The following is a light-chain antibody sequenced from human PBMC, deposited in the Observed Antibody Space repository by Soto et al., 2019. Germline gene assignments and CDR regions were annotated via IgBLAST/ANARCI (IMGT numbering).Light chain of an antibody. Sequence: QSVVTQPPSPSGSPGQSVTISCTGTKNDVGFYDFVSWYQHHPGKAPRLIIYEVVQRPSGVPDRFSGSKSGNTASLTVSGLQAADEADYFCKSYAGSNTYVYGSGTKVTVL. CDR1: KNDVGFYDF. V-gene: IGLV2-8*01. CDR2: EVV. CDR3: KSYAGSNTYV. J-gene: IGLJ1*01.